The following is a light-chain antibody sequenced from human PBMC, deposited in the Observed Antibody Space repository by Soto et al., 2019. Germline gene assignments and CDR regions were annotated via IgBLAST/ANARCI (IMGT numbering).Light chain of an antibody. CDR2: EVN. V-gene: IGLV2-8*01. CDR3: SSHGGNSPYV. Sequence: QSALTRPPSASGSPGQSVAISCTGTTSDIGGYDYVSWYQQHPGKAPKLMIYEVNKRPSGVPDRFSGSKSGNTASLTVSGLQAEDEAHYYCSSHGGNSPYVFGTGTKLTVL. J-gene: IGLJ1*01. CDR1: TSDIGGYDY.